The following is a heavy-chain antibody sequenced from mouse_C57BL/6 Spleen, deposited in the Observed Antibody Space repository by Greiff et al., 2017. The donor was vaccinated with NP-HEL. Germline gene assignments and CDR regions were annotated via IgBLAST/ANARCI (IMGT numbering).Heavy chain of an antibody. CDR3: TTGSNHAMDY. Sequence: EVKLQESGAELVRPGASVKLSCTAPGFPPPAYPLPFFPPLPSHVLYCIGMIYPEDGDTEYAPKFQGKATMTADTSSNTAYLQLSSLTSEDTAVYYCTTGSNHAMDYWGQGTSVTVSS. J-gene: IGHJ4*01. CDR1: GFPPPAYP. D-gene: IGHD2-5*01. CDR2: IYPEDGDT. V-gene: IGHV14-1*01.